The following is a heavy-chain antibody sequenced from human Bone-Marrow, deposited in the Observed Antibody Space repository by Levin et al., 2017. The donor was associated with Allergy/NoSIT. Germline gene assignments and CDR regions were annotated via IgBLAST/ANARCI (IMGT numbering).Heavy chain of an antibody. CDR3: AAVRGTTMTSTPHLDF. CDR1: GDSLSDLS. J-gene: IGHJ4*02. D-gene: IGHD1-1*01. V-gene: IGHV1-24*01. CDR2: FDPQEGET. Sequence: ASVKVSCKISGDSLSDLSLHWVRQAPGKGLEWMGGFDPQEGETTYAQRFQGRVTMTEDSSTETAYMELSSLRSEDTAVYFCAAVRGTTMTSTPHLDFWGQGTLVTVSS.